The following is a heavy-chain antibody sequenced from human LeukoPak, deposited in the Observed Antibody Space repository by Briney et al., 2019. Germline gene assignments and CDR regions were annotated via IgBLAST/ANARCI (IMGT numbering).Heavy chain of an antibody. D-gene: IGHD1-1*01. CDR1: GGSISPYY. CDR3: ARVGDWNDLVY. Sequence: PSETLSLTCTVSGGSISPYYWSWIRQTPGKGLEWIGYILYSGTTTNYNPSLKSRVTISVDTSKNQFSLKLSSVTAADTAVYYCARVGDWNDLVYWGQGTLVTVSS. CDR2: ILYSGTTT. V-gene: IGHV4-59*01. J-gene: IGHJ4*02.